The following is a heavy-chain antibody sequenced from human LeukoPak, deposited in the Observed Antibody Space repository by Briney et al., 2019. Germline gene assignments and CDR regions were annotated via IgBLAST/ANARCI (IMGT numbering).Heavy chain of an antibody. CDR1: GFTFSTYA. D-gene: IGHD2-21*02. J-gene: IGHJ4*02. CDR3: ATRVTPGY. Sequence: GGSLRLSCAASGFTFSTYAMSWVRQAPGKGLEWVSVISTSGGSTYYADSVKGRFTISRDNSENTLYLQMNSLRVEDTAVYYCATRVTPGYWGQGTLVTVSS. CDR2: ISTSGGST. V-gene: IGHV3-23*01.